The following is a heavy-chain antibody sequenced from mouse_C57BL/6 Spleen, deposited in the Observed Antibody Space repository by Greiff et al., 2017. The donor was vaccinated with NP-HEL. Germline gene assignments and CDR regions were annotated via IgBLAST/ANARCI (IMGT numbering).Heavy chain of an antibody. J-gene: IGHJ2*01. CDR3: AREGYGFDY. Sequence: EVQLQESGGGLVKPGGSLKLSCAASGFTFSDYGMHWVRQAPEKGLEWVAYISSGSSTIYYADTVKGRFTSSRDNAKNTLFLQMTRLRSEDTAMYYCAREGYGFDYWGQGTTLTVSS. CDR1: GFTFSDYG. V-gene: IGHV5-17*01. CDR2: ISSGSSTI. D-gene: IGHD2-2*01.